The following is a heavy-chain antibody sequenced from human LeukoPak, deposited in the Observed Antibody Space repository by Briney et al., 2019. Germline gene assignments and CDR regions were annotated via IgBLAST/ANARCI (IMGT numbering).Heavy chain of an antibody. Sequence: SVKVSCKASGGIFSSYAISWVRQAPGQGLEWMGGIIPIFGTANYAQKFQGRVTITADESTSTAYMELSSLRSEDTAVYYCARDQMELMVYAALYGMDVWGQGTTVTVSS. J-gene: IGHJ6*02. V-gene: IGHV1-69*13. CDR1: GGIFSSYA. CDR3: ARDQMELMVYAALYGMDV. CDR2: IIPIFGTA. D-gene: IGHD2-8*01.